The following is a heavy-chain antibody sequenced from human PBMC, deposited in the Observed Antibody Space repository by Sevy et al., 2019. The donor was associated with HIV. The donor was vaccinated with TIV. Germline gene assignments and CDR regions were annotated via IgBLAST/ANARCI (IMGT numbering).Heavy chain of an antibody. CDR3: ARLAVVVPAAMVYFDY. Sequence: LQLRETLSLTCAVYGGSFSGYYWSWIRQPPGKGLEWIGEINHSGSTNYNPTLKSRVTISVDTSKNQFSLMLSSVTAADTAVYYGARLAVVVPAAMVYFDYWGQGTLVTVSS. D-gene: IGHD2-2*01. CDR2: INHSGST. CDR1: GGSFSGYY. V-gene: IGHV4-34*01. J-gene: IGHJ4*02.